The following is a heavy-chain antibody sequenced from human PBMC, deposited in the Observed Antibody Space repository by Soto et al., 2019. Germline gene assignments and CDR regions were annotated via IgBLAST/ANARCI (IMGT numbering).Heavy chain of an antibody. CDR3: ARTGYSFPNWFDP. Sequence: ASVKVSCKASGGTFSSYAISWVRQAPGQGLEWMGWISAYNGNTNYAQKLQGRVTMTTDTSTSTAYMELRSLRSDDTAVYYCARTGYSFPNWFDPWGQGTLVTVSS. J-gene: IGHJ5*02. CDR2: ISAYNGNT. V-gene: IGHV1-18*01. D-gene: IGHD6-13*01. CDR1: GGTFSSYA.